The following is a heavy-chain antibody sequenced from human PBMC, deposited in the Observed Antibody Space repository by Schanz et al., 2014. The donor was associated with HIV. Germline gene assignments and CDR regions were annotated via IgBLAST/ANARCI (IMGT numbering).Heavy chain of an antibody. CDR3: ARDRAGIAVRVDY. J-gene: IGHJ4*02. D-gene: IGHD6-19*01. Sequence: QVQLVQSGAEVKKPGSSVKVSCKASGGTFNIYTISWVRQAPGQGLEWVGGIIPIYGAAHYAQKLQGRVSINADDATNTAYMEMRGLRFEDTAVYYCARDRAGIAVRVDYWGQGSSVTVSS. V-gene: IGHV1-69*01. CDR1: GGTFNIYT. CDR2: IIPIYGAA.